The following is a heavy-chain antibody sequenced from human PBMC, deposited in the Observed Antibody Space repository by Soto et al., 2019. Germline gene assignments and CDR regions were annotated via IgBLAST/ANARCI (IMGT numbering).Heavy chain of an antibody. CDR1: EYSFTSYW. J-gene: IGHJ6*02. CDR3: ARHGMQGSYYYGMDV. V-gene: IGHV5-51*01. CDR2: IYPGDSDT. D-gene: IGHD1-1*01. Sequence: HGESLKISCKGSEYSFTSYWIGWVRQMPGKGLEWMGIIYPGDSDTRYSPSFQGQVTISADESISTAYLQWSSLKASDTAMYYCARHGMQGSYYYGMDVWGQGTTVTVSS.